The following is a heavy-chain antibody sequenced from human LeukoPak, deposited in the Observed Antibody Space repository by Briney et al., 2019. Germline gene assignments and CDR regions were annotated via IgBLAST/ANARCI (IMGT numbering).Heavy chain of an antibody. CDR1: GGSFSGYY. CDR2: INHSGST. Sequence: PSETLSLTCAVYGGSFSGYYWSWIRQPPGKGLEWIGEINHSGSTNYNPSLKSRVTISVDTSKNQFSLKLSSVTAADTAVYYCARGKQLAYYYYHGMDVWGQGTTVTVSS. J-gene: IGHJ6*02. V-gene: IGHV4-34*01. D-gene: IGHD1-1*01. CDR3: ARGKQLAYYYYHGMDV.